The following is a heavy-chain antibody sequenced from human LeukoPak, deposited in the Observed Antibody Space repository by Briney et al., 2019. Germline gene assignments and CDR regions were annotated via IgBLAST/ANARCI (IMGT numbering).Heavy chain of an antibody. CDR2: IRYDGSNK. CDR3: AKDGEYQLLPFYYYYYYMDV. CDR1: GFTFSSYG. J-gene: IGHJ6*03. Sequence: GRSLRLSCAASGFTFSSYGMHWVRQAPGKGLKWVAFIRYDGSNKYYADSVKGRFTISRDNSKNTLYLQMNSLRAEDTAVYYCAKDGEYQLLPFYYYYYYMDVWGKGATVTVSS. D-gene: IGHD2-2*01. V-gene: IGHV3-30*02.